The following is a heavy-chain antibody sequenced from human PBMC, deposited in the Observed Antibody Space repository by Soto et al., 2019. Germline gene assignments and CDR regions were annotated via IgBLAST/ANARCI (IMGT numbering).Heavy chain of an antibody. CDR2: YIPMFGTA. CDR1: GGTMSSDV. CDR3: ARGRDSGSSGYYYGLPV. D-gene: IGHD5-12*01. Sequence: VKVSCKAAGGTMSSDVISWVRQAPGQGLESMGGYIPMFGTAKYIQKFQGRVTITADESTSTASMELSSLRSDDTAVYYCARGRDSGSSGYYYGLPVSGQGPT. J-gene: IGHJ6*02. V-gene: IGHV1-69*13.